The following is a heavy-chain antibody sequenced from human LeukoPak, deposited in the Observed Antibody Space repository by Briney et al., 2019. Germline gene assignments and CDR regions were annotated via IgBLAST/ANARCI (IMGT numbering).Heavy chain of an antibody. Sequence: GGSLRLSCAASGFTFSSYWMHWVRQAPGKGLVWVSRINSDGSSTNYADSVKGRFTISRDNAKNTLYLQMNSLRAEDTAVYYCARPNKDYDSSGYYGAFDIWGQGTMVTVSS. V-gene: IGHV3-74*01. CDR2: INSDGSST. J-gene: IGHJ3*02. CDR3: ARPNKDYDSSGYYGAFDI. D-gene: IGHD3-22*01. CDR1: GFTFSSYW.